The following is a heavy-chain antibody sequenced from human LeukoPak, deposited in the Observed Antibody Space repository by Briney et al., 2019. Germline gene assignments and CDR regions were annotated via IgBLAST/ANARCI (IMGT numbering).Heavy chain of an antibody. CDR2: MNPNSGNT. CDR1: GYTFTSYD. Sequence: GASVKVSCKASGYTFTSYDINWVRQATGQGLEWMGWMNPNSGNTGYAQKFQGRVTMTRNTSISTAYMELSRLRSEDTAVYYCARIKRGYSYGNFDYWGQGTLVTVSS. D-gene: IGHD5-18*01. V-gene: IGHV1-8*01. J-gene: IGHJ4*02. CDR3: ARIKRGYSYGNFDY.